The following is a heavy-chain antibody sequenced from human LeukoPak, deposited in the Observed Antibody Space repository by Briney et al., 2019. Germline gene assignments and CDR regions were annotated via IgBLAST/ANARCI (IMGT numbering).Heavy chain of an antibody. Sequence: GGSLRLSCAASGFTFSNAWMSWVRQAPGKGLEWVGRIKSKTDGGTTDYAAPVKGRFTISRDDSKNTLYLQMNSLRAEDTAVYYCAKVEVPYDSSVQPYYFDYWGQGTLVTVSS. V-gene: IGHV3-15*01. D-gene: IGHD3-22*01. CDR2: IKSKTDGGTT. J-gene: IGHJ4*02. CDR3: AKVEVPYDSSVQPYYFDY. CDR1: GFTFSNAW.